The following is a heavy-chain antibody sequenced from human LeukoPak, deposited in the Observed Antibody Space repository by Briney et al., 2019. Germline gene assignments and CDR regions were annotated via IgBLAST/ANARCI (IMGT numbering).Heavy chain of an antibody. V-gene: IGHV4-31*03. Sequence: KSSQTLSLTCPVSGGSISSVNYWWSWIRQHPGKGLEWIGYIHYTGNTYYNPSLKSRVTISVDTSKNQFSLKLSSVTAADTAVYYCARWRGYSSGWSGPFDDWGQGTLVTVSS. J-gene: IGHJ4*02. CDR2: IHYTGNT. CDR3: ARWRGYSSGWSGPFDD. D-gene: IGHD6-13*01. CDR1: GGSISSVNYW.